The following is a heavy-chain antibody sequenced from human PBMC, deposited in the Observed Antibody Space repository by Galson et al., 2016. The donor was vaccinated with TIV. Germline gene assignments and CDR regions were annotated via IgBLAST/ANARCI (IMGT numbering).Heavy chain of an antibody. J-gene: IGHJ5*02. CDR3: ARGGTYHLVLNWLDP. D-gene: IGHD2-2*01. Sequence: SVKVSCKASGDTFSNYAISWVRQAPGQGLEWMGGIIGMFGAATYAEKFQGRVTITADEYMNTAYMELSSLRFDDTAVYYCARGGTYHLVLNWLDPWGQGTPITVSS. CDR1: GDTFSNYA. V-gene: IGHV1-69*13. CDR2: IIGMFGAA.